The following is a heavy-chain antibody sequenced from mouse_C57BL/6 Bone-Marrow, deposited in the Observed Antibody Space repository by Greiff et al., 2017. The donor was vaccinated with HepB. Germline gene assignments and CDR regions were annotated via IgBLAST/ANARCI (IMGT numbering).Heavy chain of an antibody. V-gene: IGHV5-12*01. CDR2: ISNGGGST. CDR3: ARQGTGYFDV. CDR1: GFTFSDYY. J-gene: IGHJ1*03. Sequence: EVQVVESGGGLVQPGGSLKLSCAASGFTFSDYYMYWVRQTPEKRLEWVAYISNGGGSTYYPDTVNGRFTISRDNAKNTLYLQMSRLKSEDTAMYYCARQGTGYFDVWGTGTTVTVSS.